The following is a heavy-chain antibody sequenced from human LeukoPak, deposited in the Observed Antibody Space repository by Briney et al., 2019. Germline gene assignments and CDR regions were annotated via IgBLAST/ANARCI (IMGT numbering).Heavy chain of an antibody. CDR3: ARLRTYYDFWRRVRTTSGWFDP. J-gene: IGHJ5*02. V-gene: IGHV4-34*01. D-gene: IGHD3-3*01. CDR1: GGSFSGYY. Sequence: TSETLSLTCAVYGGSFSGYYWSWIRQPPGKGLEWIGEINHSGSTNYNPSLKSRVTISVDTSKNQFSLKLSSVTAADTAVYYCARLRTYYDFWRRVRTTSGWFDPWGQGTLVTVSS. CDR2: INHSGST.